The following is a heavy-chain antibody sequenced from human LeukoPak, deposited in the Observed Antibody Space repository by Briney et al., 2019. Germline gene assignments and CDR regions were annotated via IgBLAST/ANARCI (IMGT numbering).Heavy chain of an antibody. CDR2: ISEDGSRT. V-gene: IGHV3-43*02. J-gene: IGHJ4*02. D-gene: IGHD5-18*01. CDR3: AKDLTQLYLAFDY. CDR1: GFTFDEYA. Sequence: PGGSLRLSCAASGFTFDEYAIHRVRQAPGKGLEWVSLISEDGSRTYYADSVKGRFTISRDNSKNSLYLQMNSLRTEDTAFYYCAKDLTQLYLAFDYWGQGTLVTVSS.